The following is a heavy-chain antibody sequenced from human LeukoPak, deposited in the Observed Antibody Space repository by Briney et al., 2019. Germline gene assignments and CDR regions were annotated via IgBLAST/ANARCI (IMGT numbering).Heavy chain of an antibody. CDR3: ARDKWQQLVRGEFDY. D-gene: IGHD6-13*01. CDR1: GFTFSSYA. Sequence: PGGSLRLSCAASGFTFSSYAMHWVRQAPGKGLEWVAVISYDGSNKYYADSVKGRFTISRDNSKNTLYLQMNSLRAEDTAVYYCARDKWQQLVRGEFDYWGQGTLVTVSS. J-gene: IGHJ4*02. V-gene: IGHV3-30-3*01. CDR2: ISYDGSNK.